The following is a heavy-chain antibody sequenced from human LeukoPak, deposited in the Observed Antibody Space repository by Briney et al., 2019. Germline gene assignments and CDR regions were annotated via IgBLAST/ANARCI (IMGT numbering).Heavy chain of an antibody. CDR2: IYPGDSDT. J-gene: IGHJ3*02. D-gene: IGHD3-22*01. Sequence: GESLKISWKGSGYSFTSYWIGWVRQMPGKGLEWMGIIYPGDSDTRYSPSFQGQVTISADKSISTAYLQWSSLKASDTAMYYCARPSTYYYDSSGYRYDAFDIWGQGTMVTVSS. CDR1: GYSFTSYW. V-gene: IGHV5-51*01. CDR3: ARPSTYYYDSSGYRYDAFDI.